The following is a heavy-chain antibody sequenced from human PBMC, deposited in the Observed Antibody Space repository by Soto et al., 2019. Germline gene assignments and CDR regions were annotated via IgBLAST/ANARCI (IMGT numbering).Heavy chain of an antibody. J-gene: IGHJ4*02. Sequence: GGSLRLSCAASGFTFSSYAMHWVRQAPGKGLEWVAVISYDGSNKYYADSVKGRFTISRDNSKNTLYLQMNSLRAEDTAVYYCARSHYDFWSGYPWYFDYWGQGTLVTVSS. CDR3: ARSHYDFWSGYPWYFDY. CDR2: ISYDGSNK. D-gene: IGHD3-3*01. CDR1: GFTFSSYA. V-gene: IGHV3-30-3*01.